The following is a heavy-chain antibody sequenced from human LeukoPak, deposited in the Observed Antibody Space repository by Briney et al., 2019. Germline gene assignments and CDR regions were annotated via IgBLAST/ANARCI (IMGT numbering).Heavy chain of an antibody. Sequence: GGLLRRTCAASGFTFSDYGMSWVRRGPGKGLEWVSGINWNGGTTGYADSVRGRFTISRDNAKNSLYLQMNSLRAEDTALYYCARDKHYYDSSNYVWGQGTLVTVSS. CDR1: GFTFSDYG. D-gene: IGHD3-22*01. V-gene: IGHV3-20*04. J-gene: IGHJ4*02. CDR3: ARDKHYYDSSNYV. CDR2: INWNGGTT.